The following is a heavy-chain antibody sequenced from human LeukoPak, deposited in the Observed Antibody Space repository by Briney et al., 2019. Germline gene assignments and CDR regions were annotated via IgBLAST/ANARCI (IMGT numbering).Heavy chain of an antibody. D-gene: IGHD3-3*01. J-gene: IGHJ6*02. CDR1: GFTFSSYW. CDR2: IKQDGSEK. V-gene: IGHV3-7*01. CDR3: ARDCYDFWSGYLYGMDV. Sequence: PGGSLRISCAASGFTFSSYWMSWVRQAPGKGLEWVANIKQDGSEKYYVDSVKGRFTISRDNAKNSLYLQMNSLRAEDTAVYYCARDCYDFWSGYLYGMDVWGQGTTVTVSS.